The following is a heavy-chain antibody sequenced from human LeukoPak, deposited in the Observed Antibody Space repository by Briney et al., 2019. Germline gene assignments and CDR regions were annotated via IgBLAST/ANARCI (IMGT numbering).Heavy chain of an antibody. CDR2: ISGYNDDT. CDR1: GYTFTSYG. V-gene: IGHV1-18*01. D-gene: IGHD3-22*01. J-gene: IGHJ4*02. Sequence: ASVKVSCKASGYTFTSYGISWVRQAPGQGLEWMGWISGYNDDTKYGQKLQGRVTMTTDTSTSTAYLELRSLTSDDTAVYYCARDPPRTYYYDSSGYYDYWGQGTLVTVSS. CDR3: ARDPPRTYYYDSSGYYDY.